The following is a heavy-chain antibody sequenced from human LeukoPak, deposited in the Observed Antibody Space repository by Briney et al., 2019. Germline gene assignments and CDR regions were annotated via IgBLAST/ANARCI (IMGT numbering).Heavy chain of an antibody. V-gene: IGHV4-4*02. CDR3: ARGPPCTGGSCYSKVGATPFDY. J-gene: IGHJ4*02. CDR1: GGSISSSDW. D-gene: IGHD2-15*01. Sequence: SETLSLTCAVSGGSISSSDWWSWVRQPPGKGLEWIGEIYHSGSTNYNPSLKSRVTISVDKSKNQFSLKLSSVTAADTAVYYCARGPPCTGGSCYSKVGATPFDYWGQGTLVTVSS. CDR2: IYHSGST.